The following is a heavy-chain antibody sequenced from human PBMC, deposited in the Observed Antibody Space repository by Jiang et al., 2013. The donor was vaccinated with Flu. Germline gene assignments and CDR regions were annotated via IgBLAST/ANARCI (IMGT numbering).Heavy chain of an antibody. CDR1: GYTFTSYA. J-gene: IGHJ4*02. Sequence: SGAEVKKPGASVKVSCKASGYTFTSYAMHWVRQAPGQRLEWMGWINAGNGNTKYSQKFQGRVTITRDTSASTAYMELSSLRSEDTAVYYCARGVPAAIQTPIDYWGQGTLVTVSS. CDR3: ARGVPAAIQTPIDY. D-gene: IGHD2-2*01. V-gene: IGHV1-3*01. CDR2: INAGNGNT.